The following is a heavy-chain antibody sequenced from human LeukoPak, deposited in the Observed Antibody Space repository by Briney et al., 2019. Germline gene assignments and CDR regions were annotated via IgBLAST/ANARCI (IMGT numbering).Heavy chain of an antibody. J-gene: IGHJ4*02. D-gene: IGHD3-22*01. CDR2: VYSGGST. V-gene: IGHV3-53*04. CDR3: ARFTYYDSSGYSI. CDR1: GFTVSSNY. Sequence: GGSLRLSCAASGFTVSSNYMSWVRQAPGKGLEWVSVVYSGGSTYYADSVKGRFTISRHNSKNTLYLQMNSLRAEDTAAYYCARFTYYDSSGYSIWGQGTLVTVSS.